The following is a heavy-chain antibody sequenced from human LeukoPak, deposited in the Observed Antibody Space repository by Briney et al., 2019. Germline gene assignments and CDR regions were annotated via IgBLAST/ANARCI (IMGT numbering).Heavy chain of an antibody. V-gene: IGHV3-23*01. J-gene: IGHJ1*01. CDR2: ISNSGGDT. CDR1: GFTFSSYA. CDR3: AQQLGYCSGGTCYFTY. Sequence: GGSLRLSCAASGFTFSSYAMSWVRQAPGKGLEWVAAISNSGGDTFYSDSGKGRFTIARDNSKNTLYLQMNSLRVDDTAVYYCAQQLGYCSGGTCYFTYWGQSTLVTVSS. D-gene: IGHD2-15*01.